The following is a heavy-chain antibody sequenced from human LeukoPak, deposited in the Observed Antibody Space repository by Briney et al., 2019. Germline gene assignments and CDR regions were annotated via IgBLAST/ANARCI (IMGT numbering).Heavy chain of an antibody. CDR2: IYYSGST. V-gene: IGHV4-38-2*02. J-gene: IGHJ4*02. D-gene: IGHD3-10*01. CDR1: GYSLSSGYY. Sequence: SETLSLTCTVSGYSLSSGYYWGWIRQPPGKGLEWIGRIYYSGSTYYNPSLKSRVTISVDTSKNQFSLKLSSVTAADTAVYYCARGLLDPITMVRGVPLYYFDYWGQGTLVTVSS. CDR3: ARGLLDPITMVRGVPLYYFDY.